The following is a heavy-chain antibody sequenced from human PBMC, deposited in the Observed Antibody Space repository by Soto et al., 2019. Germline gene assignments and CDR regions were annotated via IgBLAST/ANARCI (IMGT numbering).Heavy chain of an antibody. Sequence: SETLSLTCAVYGGSFSGYYWSWIRQPPGKGLEWIGEINHSGSTNYNPSLKSRVTISVDTSKNQFSLKLSSVTAADTAVYYCARHPREWLLFTHYYYYGMDVWGQGTTVAVSS. CDR2: INHSGST. J-gene: IGHJ6*02. CDR3: ARHPREWLLFTHYYYYGMDV. D-gene: IGHD3-3*01. CDR1: GGSFSGYY. V-gene: IGHV4-34*01.